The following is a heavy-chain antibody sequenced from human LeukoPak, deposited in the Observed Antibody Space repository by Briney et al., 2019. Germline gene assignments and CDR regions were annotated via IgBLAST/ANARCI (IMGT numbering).Heavy chain of an antibody. J-gene: IGHJ3*02. CDR2: LYDSAST. D-gene: IGHD2-2*01. CDR3: AVYCSSTSCYARRAFDI. CDR1: CVSMSRSGYY. Sequence: PGETLSLTCSVCCVSMSRSGYYWGWSRQPRGKGWAWRGRLYDSASTYYNPSLKSRVTISEDTSKNQSSLKLSSVTAPDTAVYYCAVYCSSTSCYARRAFDIWGQGTTVTVSS. V-gene: IGHV4-39*01.